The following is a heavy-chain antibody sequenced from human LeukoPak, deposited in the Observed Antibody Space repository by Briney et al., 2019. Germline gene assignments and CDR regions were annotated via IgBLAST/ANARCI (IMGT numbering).Heavy chain of an antibody. J-gene: IGHJ4*02. CDR1: GFTFSSYS. Sequence: PGGSLRLSCAASGFTFSSYSMNWVRHAQGKGLEWVSSISSSSSYIYYADSGKGRFTISRDNAKNSLYLQMNSLGAEDTAVYYCARARSTMVRGAHYFDYWGQGIMVTVAS. D-gene: IGHD3-10*01. V-gene: IGHV3-21*01. CDR2: ISSSSSYI. CDR3: ARARSTMVRGAHYFDY.